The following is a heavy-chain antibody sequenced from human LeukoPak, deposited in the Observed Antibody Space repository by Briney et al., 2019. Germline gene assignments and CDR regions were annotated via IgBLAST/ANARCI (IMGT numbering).Heavy chain of an antibody. J-gene: IGHJ4*02. Sequence: ASVKVSCKASGVTFSSYAISWVRQAPGQGLEWMGGIIPIFGTANYAQKFQGRVTIIADESTSTAFMELSSLRSEDTAVYYCAREWGLESSGFYYAYWGQGTLVTVSS. CDR3: AREWGLESSGFYYAY. V-gene: IGHV1-69*13. CDR1: GVTFSSYA. D-gene: IGHD3-22*01. CDR2: IIPIFGTA.